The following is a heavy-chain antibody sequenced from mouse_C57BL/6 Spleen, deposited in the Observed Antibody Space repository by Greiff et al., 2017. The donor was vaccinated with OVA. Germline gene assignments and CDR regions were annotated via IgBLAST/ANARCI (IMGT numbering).Heavy chain of an antibody. CDR1: GYAFSSYW. V-gene: IGHV1-80*01. J-gene: IGHJ1*03. CDR3: AKADLVGFDV. Sequence: VQLKESGAELVKPGASVKISCKASGYAFSSYWMNWVKQRPGKGLEWIGQIYPGDGDTNYNGKFKGKATLTEDKSSSTAYMQLSSLTSEYSAVYFCAKADLVGFDVWGTGTTVTVSS. CDR2: IYPGDGDT.